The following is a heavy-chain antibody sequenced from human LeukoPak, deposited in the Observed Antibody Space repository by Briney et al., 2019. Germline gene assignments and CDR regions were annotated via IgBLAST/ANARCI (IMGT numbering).Heavy chain of an antibody. CDR1: GGSMTSYY. D-gene: IGHD1-26*01. CDR3: ARHSGSYSYFDY. J-gene: IGHJ4*02. CDR2: IYYSGNT. Sequence: SETLSLTCTVSGGSMTSYYWTWIRQPPGKGLEWIGYIYYSGNTNYNPSLKSRVTISVDTSKNQFSLKLSSVTAADTAVYYCARHSGSYSYFDYWGQGTLVTVSS. V-gene: IGHV4-59*08.